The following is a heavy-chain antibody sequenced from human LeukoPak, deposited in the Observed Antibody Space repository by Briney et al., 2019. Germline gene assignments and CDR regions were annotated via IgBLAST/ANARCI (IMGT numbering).Heavy chain of an antibody. D-gene: IGHD3-3*01. Sequence: PSETLSLTCTVSGGSFSSYYWSWLRQPAGKGLEWIGRIYTSGSTNYNPSLKSRVTMSVDTSKNQFSLKLSSVTAADTAVYYCAKFYDFWSGYFDFWGQGTLVTVSS. CDR2: IYTSGST. CDR1: GGSFSSYY. V-gene: IGHV4-4*07. J-gene: IGHJ4*02. CDR3: AKFYDFWSGYFDF.